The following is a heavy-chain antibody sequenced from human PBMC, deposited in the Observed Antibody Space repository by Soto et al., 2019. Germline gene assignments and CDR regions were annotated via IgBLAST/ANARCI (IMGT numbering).Heavy chain of an antibody. J-gene: IGHJ4*02. CDR1: GVTFSNNA. CDR2: LSGSGGTT. V-gene: IGHV3-23*01. Sequence: RGCLRLSCTVSGVTFSNNAMNWVRQAPGKGLEWVSSLSGSGGTTYYADSVKGRFIISRDNSKNTLYLLMNSLRAEDTALYYCAKQRADYGSGADTFYFDSWGQGALVSVSS. D-gene: IGHD3-10*01. CDR3: AKQRADYGSGADTFYFDS.